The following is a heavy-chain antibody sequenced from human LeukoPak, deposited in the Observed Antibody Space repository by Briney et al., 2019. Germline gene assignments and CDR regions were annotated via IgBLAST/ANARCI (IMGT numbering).Heavy chain of an antibody. Sequence: PGGSLRLSCAGSGFTFSSYSMNWVRQAPGKGLEWVSSISSSSTHIYYADSVKGRFTISRDNAKNSLYLQMNSLRAEDTAVYYCAELGITMIGGVWGKGTTVTISS. D-gene: IGHD3-10*02. CDR1: GFTFSSYS. V-gene: IGHV3-21*01. CDR2: ISSSSTHI. CDR3: AELGITMIGGV. J-gene: IGHJ6*04.